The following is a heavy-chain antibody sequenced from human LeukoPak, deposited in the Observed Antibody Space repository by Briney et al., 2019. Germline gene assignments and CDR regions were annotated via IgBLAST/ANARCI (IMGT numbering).Heavy chain of an antibody. CDR2: ISGSGGST. CDR1: GFTFSSYG. D-gene: IGHD3-10*01. V-gene: IGHV3-23*01. Sequence: GGSLRLSCAASGFTFSSYGMSWVRQAPGKGLEWVSAISGSGGSTYYADSVKGRFTISRDNSKSTLYLQMNSLRAEDTAVYYCAKDHLQHYYQEENWFDPWGQGTLVTVSS. J-gene: IGHJ5*02. CDR3: AKDHLQHYYQEENWFDP.